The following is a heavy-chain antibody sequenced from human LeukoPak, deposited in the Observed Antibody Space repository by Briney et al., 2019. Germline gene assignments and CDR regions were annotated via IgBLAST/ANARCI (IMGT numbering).Heavy chain of an antibody. Sequence: PSETLSLTCAVYGGSLSDYYWSWIRQPPGKGLEWIGEISHSGSTNYNPSLKSRVTISIDTSKKQFSLKLSSVTAADTAVYYCARPQDYNSGWYYFDSWGQGTLVTVSS. CDR1: GGSLSDYY. V-gene: IGHV4-34*01. D-gene: IGHD6-19*01. CDR2: ISHSGST. CDR3: ARPQDYNSGWYYFDS. J-gene: IGHJ4*02.